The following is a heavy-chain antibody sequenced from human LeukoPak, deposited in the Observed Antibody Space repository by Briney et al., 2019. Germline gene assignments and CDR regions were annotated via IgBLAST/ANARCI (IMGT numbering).Heavy chain of an antibody. CDR3: ARDSDMGAFDI. CDR1: GGSISSGAYY. Sequence: SETLSLTCTVSGGSISSGAYYWSWIRQHPGKGLEWIGYIYYSGSTYYNPSLKSRVTISVDTSKNQFSLKLSSVTAADTAVYYCARDSDMGAFDIWGQGTMVTVSS. J-gene: IGHJ3*02. V-gene: IGHV4-31*03. CDR2: IYYSGST. D-gene: IGHD1-26*01.